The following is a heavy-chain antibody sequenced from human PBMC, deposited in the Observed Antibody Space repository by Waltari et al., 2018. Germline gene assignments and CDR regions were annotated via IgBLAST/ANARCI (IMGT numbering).Heavy chain of an antibody. D-gene: IGHD2-2*01. Sequence: QVQLQESGPGLVKPSETLSLTCTVSGGSISSYYWSWIRQPAGKGLEWIGRIYTSGSTNYNPSRKRRVTMSVDTSKNQFSLKLSSVTAADTAVYYCAREGYCSSTSCRIHYYYYMDVWGKGTTVTVSS. CDR1: GGSISSYY. CDR3: AREGYCSSTSCRIHYYYYMDV. CDR2: IYTSGST. V-gene: IGHV4-4*07. J-gene: IGHJ6*03.